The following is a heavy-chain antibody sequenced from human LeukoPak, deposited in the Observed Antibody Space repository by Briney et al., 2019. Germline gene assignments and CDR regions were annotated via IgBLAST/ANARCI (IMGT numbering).Heavy chain of an antibody. CDR3: ARGYTGISGTIDY. V-gene: IGHV4-61*02. J-gene: IGHJ4*02. Sequence: PAQTLSLTCTVSGGSTNSGSYYWRWIRQPAGKGLEWIERIYTSGTTNYTPSLKTRVTMSVDTSKNQFSLKLSSVTAADTAVYYCARGYTGISGTIDYWGQGTLVTVSS. D-gene: IGHD1-20*01. CDR2: IYTSGTT. CDR1: GGSTNSGSYY.